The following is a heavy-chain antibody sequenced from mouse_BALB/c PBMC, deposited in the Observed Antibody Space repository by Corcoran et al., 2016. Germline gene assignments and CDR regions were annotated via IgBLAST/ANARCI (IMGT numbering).Heavy chain of an antibody. CDR1: GYSITSGYY. J-gene: IGHJ2*01. V-gene: IGHV3-6*02. Sequence: DVQLQESGPGLVKPSQSLSLTCSVTGYSITSGYYWNWIRQFPGNKLEWMGYISYDGSNNYNPSLKNRISITRDTSKNQFFLKLNSVTTEDTATYYCDTLLRPVDYWGQGTTTTVST. CDR2: ISYDGSN. CDR3: DTLLRPVDY. D-gene: IGHD1-2*01.